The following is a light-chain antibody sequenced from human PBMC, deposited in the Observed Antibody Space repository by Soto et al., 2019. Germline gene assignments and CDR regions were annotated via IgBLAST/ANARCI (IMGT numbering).Light chain of an antibody. CDR2: AAS. Sequence: DIQLTQSPSSLSASVVNRVTITCRASQNINSYLNWYQQKPGKAPNLLIYAASRLQSGVLSRFGGSGSASDFTLTISSLQPEDFATYYCQQGYSTPPAFGQGTRLEIK. J-gene: IGKJ5*01. V-gene: IGKV1-39*01. CDR1: QNINSY. CDR3: QQGYSTPPA.